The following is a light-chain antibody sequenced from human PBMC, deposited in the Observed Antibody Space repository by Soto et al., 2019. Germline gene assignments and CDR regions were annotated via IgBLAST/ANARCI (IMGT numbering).Light chain of an antibody. CDR1: QSIRYW. V-gene: IGKV1-5*03. CDR3: QQSYNSPLT. CDR2: EAS. Sequence: IQMTQSPSTLSASVGHRATITCRASQSIRYWLAWFQQKAGKAPKLLIYEASRLESGVPSRFSGSGYGTDFNLTISDLQTEDFASYYCQQSYNSPLTFGGGTKVDIK. J-gene: IGKJ4*01.